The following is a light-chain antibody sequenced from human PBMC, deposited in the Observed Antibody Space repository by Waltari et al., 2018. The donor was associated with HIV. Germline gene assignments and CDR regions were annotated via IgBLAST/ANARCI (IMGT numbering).Light chain of an antibody. CDR2: DDS. CDR1: NIGSKS. Sequence: SYVLTQPPSVSVAPGQTARMTCGGNNIGSKSVHWYQRRPGQAPVLVVYDDSDRPSGIPERFSGSNSGNTATLTISRVEAGDEADYYCQVWDSSSDHRGVVFGGGTNLTVL. CDR3: QVWDSSSDHRGVV. V-gene: IGLV3-21*02. J-gene: IGLJ2*01.